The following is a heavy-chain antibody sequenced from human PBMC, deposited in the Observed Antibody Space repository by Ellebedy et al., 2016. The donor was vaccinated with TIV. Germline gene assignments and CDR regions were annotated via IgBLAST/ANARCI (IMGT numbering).Heavy chain of an antibody. CDR3: SRLDGVNASAGGTDY. D-gene: IGHD3-10*01. CDR1: GFTFSSYA. Sequence: GESLKISCAASGFTFSSYALSWVRQAPGRGLEWVSSISGSSVNTYYADSVKGRFTISRDDSRSTLWLQMTSLIAEDTALYYCSRLDGVNASAGGTDYWGRGTLVTVSS. V-gene: IGHV3-23*01. CDR2: ISGSSVNT. J-gene: IGHJ4*02.